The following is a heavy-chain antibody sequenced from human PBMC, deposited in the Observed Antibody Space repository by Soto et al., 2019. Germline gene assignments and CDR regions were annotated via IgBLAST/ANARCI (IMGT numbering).Heavy chain of an antibody. V-gene: IGHV1-8*01. CDR2: MNPNSGNT. Sequence: QVQLVQPGAEVKMPGASVKVSCKASGYTFTSHDINWVRQATGQGLEWMGWMNPNSGNTGYGQKFQGRITMTRNTSTTTAYMELSSLKSDDTAVYYCARGRYAIRGAFIIGELDHWGQGSLVIVSS. CDR3: ARGRYAIRGAFIIGELDH. CDR1: GYTFTSHD. J-gene: IGHJ4*02. D-gene: IGHD3-10*01.